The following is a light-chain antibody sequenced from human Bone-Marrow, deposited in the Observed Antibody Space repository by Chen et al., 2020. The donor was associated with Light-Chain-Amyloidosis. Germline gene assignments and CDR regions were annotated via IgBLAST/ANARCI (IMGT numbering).Light chain of an antibody. CDR1: QTVSSS. CDR3: QQRSNRPPLT. Sequence: EIVLTQSPPTLSLSPGERATLSCRASQTVSSSLAWYQQNPGQAPRLLIYGATNRAADIPARFSGSGSGTDVTLNISSLEPEDFAVYYCQQRSNRPPLTFGGGTKIEIK. CDR2: GAT. V-gene: IGKV3-11*01. J-gene: IGKJ4*01.